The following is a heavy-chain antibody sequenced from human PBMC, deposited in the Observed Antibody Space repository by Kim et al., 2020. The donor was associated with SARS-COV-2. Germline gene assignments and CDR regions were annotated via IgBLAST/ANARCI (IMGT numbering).Heavy chain of an antibody. D-gene: IGHD3-22*01. V-gene: IGHV3-74*01. Sequence: GGSLRLSCAASGFTFSRYWMHWVRQPPGKGLVWVSRIYSDGSGPSYADSVKGRFTISRDNAKNTLYLQMNSLSAEDTALYYCERRAVDSSGTYYFDYWG. CDR2: IYSDGSGP. CDR1: GFTFSRYW. CDR3: ERRAVDSSGTYYFDY. J-gene: IGHJ4*01.